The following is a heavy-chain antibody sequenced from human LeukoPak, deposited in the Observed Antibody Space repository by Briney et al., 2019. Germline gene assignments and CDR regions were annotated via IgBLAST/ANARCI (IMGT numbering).Heavy chain of an antibody. CDR2: VSTSGST. Sequence: PSETLSLTCTVSGGPISSYYWSWIRQPAGKGLEWIGRVSTSGSTNYNPSLKIRVTMSVDTSKNQFSLKLSSVTAADTAVYYCARVKGFGVVEYYFDNWGQGALVTVSS. J-gene: IGHJ4*02. V-gene: IGHV4-4*07. CDR3: ARVKGFGVVEYYFDN. D-gene: IGHD2-8*02. CDR1: GGPISSYY.